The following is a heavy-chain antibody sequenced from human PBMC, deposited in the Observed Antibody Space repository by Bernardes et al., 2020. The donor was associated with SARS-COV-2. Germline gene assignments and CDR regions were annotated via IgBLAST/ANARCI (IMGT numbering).Heavy chain of an antibody. V-gene: IGHV4-34*01. D-gene: IGHD3-3*02. CDR1: GGAFRGYY. J-gene: IGHJ4*02. Sequence: SETLSLTCAVFGGAFRGYYWTWIRQSPGKGLEWIGEINHSGFTNYNPSLKSRVAISVDTSENQFSLNLTSVTAADTAVYYCARGRFGQFWRWGQGTLAAVSS. CDR3: ARGRFGQFWR. CDR2: INHSGFT.